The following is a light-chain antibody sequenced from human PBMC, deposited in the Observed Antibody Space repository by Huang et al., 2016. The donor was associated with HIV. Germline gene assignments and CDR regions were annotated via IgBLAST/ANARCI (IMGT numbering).Light chain of an antibody. V-gene: IGKV3-11*01. CDR2: DAS. CDR3: QQRSNWFIT. Sequence: EIVLTQSPVTLSLSPGDRATLSCRASQSIRNYLAWYQQGPGQAPRLLIYDASNRATGIPARFSGSGSGTDFTLTISSLEPEDFAVYYCQQRSNWFITFGQGTRLEIK. J-gene: IGKJ5*01. CDR1: QSIRNY.